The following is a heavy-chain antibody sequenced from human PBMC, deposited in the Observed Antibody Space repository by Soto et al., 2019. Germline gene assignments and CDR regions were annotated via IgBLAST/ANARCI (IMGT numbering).Heavy chain of an antibody. CDR1: GFTFSSYG. V-gene: IGHV3-30*18. Sequence: QVQLVESGGGVVQPGRSLRLSCAASGFTFSSYGMHWVRQAPGKGLEWVAVISYDGSNKYYADSVKGRFTISRDNSKNTLYLQMNSLRAEDTAVYYCAKGFWVFGVANYYGMDVWGQGTTVTVSS. CDR2: ISYDGSNK. CDR3: AKGFWVFGVANYYGMDV. D-gene: IGHD3-3*01. J-gene: IGHJ6*02.